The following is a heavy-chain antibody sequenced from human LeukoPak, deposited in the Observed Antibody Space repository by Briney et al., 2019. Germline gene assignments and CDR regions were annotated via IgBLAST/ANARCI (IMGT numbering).Heavy chain of an antibody. J-gene: IGHJ6*02. CDR2: IRNDGSSQ. Sequence: PGGSLRLSCEASGFTFSTYGMHWVRQAPGKGLEWVAIIRNDGSSQYYEDSVKGRFTISRDNSKSTVYLQMNSLRAEDTAVYYCARVPSFSGYSYGLGYYCMDVWGQGTTVTVSS. CDR3: ARVPSFSGYSYGLGYYCMDV. V-gene: IGHV3-33*01. CDR1: GFTFSTYG. D-gene: IGHD5-18*01.